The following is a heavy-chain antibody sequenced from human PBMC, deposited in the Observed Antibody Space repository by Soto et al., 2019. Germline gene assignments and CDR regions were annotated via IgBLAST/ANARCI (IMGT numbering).Heavy chain of an antibody. CDR2: IYYSGST. J-gene: IGHJ5*02. Sequence: SETLSLTCTVSGGSISSDYWSWIRQPPGKGLEWIGYIYYSGSTNYNPSLKSRVTISVDTSKNQFSLKLSSVTAADTAVYYCARRYCSSTSCYNWFDPWGQGTRVTVS. D-gene: IGHD2-2*01. CDR1: GGSISSDY. CDR3: ARRYCSSTSCYNWFDP. V-gene: IGHV4-59*08.